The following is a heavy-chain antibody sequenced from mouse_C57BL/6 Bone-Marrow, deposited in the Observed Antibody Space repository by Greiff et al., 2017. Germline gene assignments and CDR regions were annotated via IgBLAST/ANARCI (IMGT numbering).Heavy chain of an antibody. CDR2: IYPGNSDT. CDR3: TKGVRLRRSFDY. J-gene: IGHJ2*01. D-gene: IGHD2-4*01. V-gene: IGHV1-5*01. CDR1: GYTFTSYW. Sequence: VQLQQSGTVLARPGASVKMSCKTSGYTFTSYWMHWVKQRPGPGLEWMGAIYPGNSDTSYNQKFKGKAKLTAVTSASTAYMELSSLTNEDSAVYYCTKGVRLRRSFDYWGQGTTLTVSS.